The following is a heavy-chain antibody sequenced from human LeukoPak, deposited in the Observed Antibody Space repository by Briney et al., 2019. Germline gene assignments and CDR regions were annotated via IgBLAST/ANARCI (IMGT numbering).Heavy chain of an antibody. D-gene: IGHD4-17*01. CDR2: ISGYNGNT. V-gene: IGHV1-18*01. CDR3: ARGRDGDYAAY. J-gene: IGHJ4*02. CDR1: GYTFTTYG. Sequence: APVKVSCKASGYTFTTYGISWVRQAPGQGLEWMGWISGYNGNTNYAQNLQGRVTMTTDTSTSTAYMELRSLRSDDTAVYYCARGRDGDYAAYWGQGTLVTVSS.